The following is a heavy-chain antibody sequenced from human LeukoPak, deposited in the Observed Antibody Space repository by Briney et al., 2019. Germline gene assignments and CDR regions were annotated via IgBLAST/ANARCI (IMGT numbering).Heavy chain of an antibody. CDR3: ARARPYYYYYMDV. J-gene: IGHJ6*03. V-gene: IGHV3-23*01. CDR1: GFTFSSYA. Sequence: PGGSLRLSCAASGFTFSSYAMSWVRQAPGKGLEGVSAISGSGGSTYYADFLKGRFTISRDNSKNTLYLQMNSLRAEDTAVYYCARARPYYYYYMDVWGKGTTVTVSS. CDR2: ISGSGGST.